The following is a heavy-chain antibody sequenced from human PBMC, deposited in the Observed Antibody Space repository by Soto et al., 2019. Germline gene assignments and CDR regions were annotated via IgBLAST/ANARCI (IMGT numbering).Heavy chain of an antibody. CDR3: AKDSMEKMDCGGDCYFAEYFQH. Sequence: GGSLRLSCAASGFTFSSYAMSWVRQAPGKGLEWVSAISGSGGSTYYADSVKGRFTISRDNSKNTLYLQMNSLRAEDTAVYYCAKDSMEKMDCGGDCYFAEYFQHWGQGTLVTVSS. CDR2: ISGSGGST. D-gene: IGHD2-21*02. J-gene: IGHJ1*01. V-gene: IGHV3-23*01. CDR1: GFTFSSYA.